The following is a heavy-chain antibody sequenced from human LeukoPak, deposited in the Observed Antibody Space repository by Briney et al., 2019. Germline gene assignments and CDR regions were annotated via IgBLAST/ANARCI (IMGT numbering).Heavy chain of an antibody. V-gene: IGHV4-39*07. CDR2: IYYSGST. CDR3: ARDHFRVGCSTTSCYGVDP. Sequence: SETLSLTCTVSGGSISSSSYFWAWIRQPPGMGLEWIGNIYYSGSTYYNPSLQSRVTISVDTSKNQSSLKLNSVTAADTAVYYCARDHFRVGCSTTSCYGVDPWGQGTLVTVSS. J-gene: IGHJ5*02. D-gene: IGHD2-2*01. CDR1: GGSISSSSYF.